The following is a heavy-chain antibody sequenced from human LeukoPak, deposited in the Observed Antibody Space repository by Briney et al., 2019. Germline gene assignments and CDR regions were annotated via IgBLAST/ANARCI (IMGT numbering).Heavy chain of an antibody. D-gene: IGHD2-2*01. CDR2: INPSRGGT. CDR3: ARVKCSSASCYALDY. V-gene: IGHV1-2*02. J-gene: IGHJ4*02. Sequence: GASVTVSFKSSVYTFTSYYMHWVRQAPGQGLEWMGWINPSRGGTNYAQKFQGRVTLTRDTSITTAYMELSRLRSEDTAGYYCARVKCSSASCYALDYWGQGTLVSAS. CDR1: VYTFTSYY.